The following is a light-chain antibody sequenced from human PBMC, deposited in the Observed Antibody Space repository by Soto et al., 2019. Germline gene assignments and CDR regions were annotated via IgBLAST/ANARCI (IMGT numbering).Light chain of an antibody. CDR2: KAS. CDR3: QQYETFSGT. Sequence: DIQMTPSPSTLSGSVVDRVTITCRASQTISSWLAWYQQKPGKAPKLLIYKASTLKSGVPSRFSGSGSGTEFTLTISSLQPDDFATYYCQQYETFSGTFGPGTKVDIK. V-gene: IGKV1-5*03. CDR1: QTISSW. J-gene: IGKJ1*01.